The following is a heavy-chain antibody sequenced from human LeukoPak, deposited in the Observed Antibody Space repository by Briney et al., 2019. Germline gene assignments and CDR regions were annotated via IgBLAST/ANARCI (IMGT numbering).Heavy chain of an antibody. CDR3: TRDRAYGALDY. CDR2: INGDGSLN. J-gene: IGHJ4*02. Sequence: PGGSLRLSCAASGFTFSTSWMTWVRQAPGKGLEWVANINGDGSLNGHVASVKGRFTISRDNANNSVYLQLISLRDDDTAVYYCTRDRAYGALDYWGQGTLVTVSS. CDR1: GFTFSTSW. V-gene: IGHV3-7*01. D-gene: IGHD4/OR15-4a*01.